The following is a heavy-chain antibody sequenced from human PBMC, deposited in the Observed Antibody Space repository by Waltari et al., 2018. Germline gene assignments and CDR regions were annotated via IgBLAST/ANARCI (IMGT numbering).Heavy chain of an antibody. J-gene: IGHJ3*02. V-gene: IGHV4-31*03. CDR1: AGSISTGGAY. D-gene: IGHD1-1*01. Sequence: QVQLQESGPGLVKPSQTLSLTCPVPAGSISTGGAYRGWIRQHPGKGLEWIGYIYYSGSTYYNPSLKSRVTISVDTSKNQFSLKLSSVTAADTAVYYCARWNGGAFDIWGQGTMVTVSS. CDR3: ARWNGGAFDI. CDR2: IYYSGST.